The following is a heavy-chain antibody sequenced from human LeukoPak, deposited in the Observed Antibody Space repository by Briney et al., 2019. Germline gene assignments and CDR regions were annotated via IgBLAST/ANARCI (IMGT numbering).Heavy chain of an antibody. V-gene: IGHV3-30*03. CDR2: ISYDGSNE. D-gene: IGHD6-19*01. CDR1: GFTFSSFG. CDR3: ARVVAGIDWFDP. J-gene: IGHJ5*02. Sequence: GGSLRLSCAASGFTFSSFGMHWVRQAPGKGLEWVTFISYDGSNEYYADSVKGRFTISRDNAKNSLYLQLNSLRDEDTAVYYCARVVAGIDWFDPWGQGTLVTVSS.